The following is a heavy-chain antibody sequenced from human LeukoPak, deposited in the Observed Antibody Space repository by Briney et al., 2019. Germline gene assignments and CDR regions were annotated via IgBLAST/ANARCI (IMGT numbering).Heavy chain of an antibody. V-gene: IGHV5-51*01. CDR3: ARQGVVPAARGDNWFDP. CDR2: IYPGDSDT. J-gene: IGHJ5*02. CDR1: GYSFTSCW. D-gene: IGHD2-2*01. Sequence: GESLKISCKGSGYSFTSCWIGWVRQMPGKGLEWMGIIYPGDSDTRYSPSFQGQVTISADKSISTAYLQWSSLKASDTAMYYCARQGVVPAARGDNWFDPWGQGTLVTVSS.